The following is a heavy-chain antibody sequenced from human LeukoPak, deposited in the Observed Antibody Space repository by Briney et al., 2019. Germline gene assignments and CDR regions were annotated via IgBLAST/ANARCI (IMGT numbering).Heavy chain of an antibody. D-gene: IGHD3-16*01. J-gene: IGHJ6*02. CDR3: ARGGGLDV. V-gene: IGHV3-7*03. Sequence: GSLRLSCAASGFTFSSYWMNWARQAPGKGLEWVASIDHNGNVNYYVDSVKGRFTISRDNAKNSLYLQMSNLRAEDTAVYFCARGGGLDVWGQGATVTVSS. CDR2: IDHNGNVN. CDR1: GFTFSSYW.